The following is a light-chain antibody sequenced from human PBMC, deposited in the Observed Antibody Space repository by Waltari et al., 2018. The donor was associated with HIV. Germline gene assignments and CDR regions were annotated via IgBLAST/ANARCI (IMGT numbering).Light chain of an antibody. J-gene: IGLJ3*02. V-gene: IGLV1-44*01. CDR3: AAWDDSLNGRV. CDR2: SNN. Sequence: QSVLTQPPSTSGIPGQRVTISCSGSSSNIGSNTVNWYQHLPGTAPKLLIYSNNQRPSGVPDRFSGSKSGTSASLAISGLQSEDEADYYCAAWDDSLNGRVFGGGTKVTVL. CDR1: SSNIGSNT.